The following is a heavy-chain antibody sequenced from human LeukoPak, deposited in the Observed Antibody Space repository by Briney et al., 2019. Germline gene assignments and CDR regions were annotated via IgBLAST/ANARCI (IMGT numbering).Heavy chain of an antibody. J-gene: IGHJ4*02. CDR1: GFTFSSYA. V-gene: IGHV3-23*01. D-gene: IGHD2-2*02. CDR3: AKGSYCSSTSCYTD. CDR2: ISGSGGST. Sequence: GGSLRLSFAASGFTFSSYAMSWVRQAPGKGLEWVSAISGSGGSTYYADSVKGRFTISRDNSKNTLYLQMNSLRAEDTAVYYCAKGSYCSSTSCYTDWGQGTLVTVSS.